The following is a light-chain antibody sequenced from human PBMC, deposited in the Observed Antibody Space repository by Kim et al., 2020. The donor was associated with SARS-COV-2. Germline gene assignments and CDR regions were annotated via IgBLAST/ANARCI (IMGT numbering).Light chain of an antibody. J-gene: IGLJ2*01. CDR3: QSADSSGTVI. Sequence: SYELTQPPSVSVSPGQTARITCSGDTLPKQYAYWYQQKPGQAPVMVIYKDSERPSVIPERFSGSSSGTTVTLTISGVQAEDEAVYYCQSADSSGTVIFGGGTQLTVL. CDR2: KDS. CDR1: TLPKQY. V-gene: IGLV3-25*03.